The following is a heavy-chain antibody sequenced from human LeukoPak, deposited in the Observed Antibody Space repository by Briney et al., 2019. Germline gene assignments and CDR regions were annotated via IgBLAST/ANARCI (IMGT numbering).Heavy chain of an antibody. D-gene: IGHD6-19*01. CDR3: AGTSIAVAGTYGY. Sequence: EASVKVSCKDSEGTFSSYAISWVRPAPGQGLEWMGGIIPIFGPANYAQKFQGRVTITADKSTSTAYMELSSLRSEDTAVYYCAGTSIAVAGTYGYWGQGTLVTVSS. CDR2: IIPIFGPA. J-gene: IGHJ4*02. V-gene: IGHV1-69*06. CDR1: EGTFSSYA.